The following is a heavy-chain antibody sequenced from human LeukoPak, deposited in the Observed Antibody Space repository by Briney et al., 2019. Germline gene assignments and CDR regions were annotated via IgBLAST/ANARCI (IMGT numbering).Heavy chain of an antibody. CDR1: GFTFHDYA. V-gene: IGHV3-9*03. D-gene: IGHD6-6*01. Sequence: GGSLRLSCAASGFTFHDYAMHWVRQAPGKGLEWVSGISWNGGTIDYADSVKGRFTISRDNAKNSLYLQMSSLRPEDMALYYCAKGPTYSSSSLFDYWGQGILVAVSS. CDR2: ISWNGGTI. CDR3: AKGPTYSSSSLFDY. J-gene: IGHJ4*02.